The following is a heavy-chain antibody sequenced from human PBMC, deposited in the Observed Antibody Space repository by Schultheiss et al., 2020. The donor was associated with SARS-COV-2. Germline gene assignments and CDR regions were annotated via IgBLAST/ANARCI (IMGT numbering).Heavy chain of an antibody. CDR3: ATDRYSYGSEAFDI. CDR2: FDPEDGET. J-gene: IGHJ3*02. V-gene: IGHV1-24*01. Sequence: ASVKVCCKVSGYTLTELSMHWVRQAPGKGLEWMGGFDPEDGETIYAQKFQGRVTMTEDTSTDTAYMELSSLRSEDTAVYYCATDRYSYGSEAFDIWGQGTMVTVSS. CDR1: GYTLTELS. D-gene: IGHD5-18*01.